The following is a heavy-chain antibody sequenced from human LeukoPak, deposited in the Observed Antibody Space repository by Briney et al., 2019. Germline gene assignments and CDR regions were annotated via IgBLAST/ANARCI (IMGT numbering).Heavy chain of an antibody. J-gene: IGHJ6*03. Sequence: GGSLILSCAASGFTFSDYFMSWIRQAPGKGLEWISYISSGGSTIYYADSVKGRFTVSRVNAKNSLYLQINSLRVEDTAVYYCAREGGSYGYGYYHYYMDVWGKGTTVTVSS. CDR1: GFTFSDYF. CDR2: ISSGGSTI. D-gene: IGHD5-18*01. CDR3: AREGGSYGYGYYHYYMDV. V-gene: IGHV3-11*01.